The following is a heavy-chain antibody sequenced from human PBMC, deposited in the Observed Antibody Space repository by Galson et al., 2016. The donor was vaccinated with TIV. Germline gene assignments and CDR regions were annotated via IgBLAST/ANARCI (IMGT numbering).Heavy chain of an antibody. D-gene: IGHD3-9*01. J-gene: IGHJ3*02. Sequence: SVKVSCKASGGIFSGYAINWVRQAPGQGLEWMGRIISIFRAANYAEEFQGRVTITADDSTNTVHMELSSLKSDDTAVYYCAKAGAVLRYFDWLFDAFDIWGQGTMVAVSS. V-gene: IGHV1-69*13. CDR2: IISIFRAA. CDR1: GGIFSGYA. CDR3: AKAGAVLRYFDWLFDAFDI.